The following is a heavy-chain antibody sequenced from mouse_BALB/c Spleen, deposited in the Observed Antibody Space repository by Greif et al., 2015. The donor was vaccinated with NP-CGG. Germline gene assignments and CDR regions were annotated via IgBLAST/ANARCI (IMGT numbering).Heavy chain of an antibody. Sequence: QVQLKDSGPGLVAPSQSLSITCTVSGFSLTGYGVNWVRQPPGKGLEWLGMIWGDGSTDYNSALKSRLSISKDNSKSQVFLKMNSLQTDDTARYYCARDKLYGNYRRDYYAMDYWGQGTSVTVSS. CDR1: GFSLTGYG. CDR2: IWGDGST. CDR3: ARDKLYGNYRRDYYAMDY. D-gene: IGHD2-1*01. J-gene: IGHJ4*01. V-gene: IGHV2-6-7*01.